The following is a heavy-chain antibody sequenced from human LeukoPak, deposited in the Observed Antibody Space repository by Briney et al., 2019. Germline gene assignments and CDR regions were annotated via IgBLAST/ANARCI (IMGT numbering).Heavy chain of an antibody. J-gene: IGHJ4*02. V-gene: IGHV3-23*01. CDR2: ISGSGGST. D-gene: IGHD5-18*01. CDR3: AKARYSYGYLWDY. Sequence: PGGSLRLSCTVSGFTVSSNSMSWVRQAPGKGLEWVSAISGSGGSTYYADSVKGRFTISRDNSKNTLYLQMNSLRAEDTAVYYCAKARYSYGYLWDYWGQGTLVTVSS. CDR1: GFTVSSNS.